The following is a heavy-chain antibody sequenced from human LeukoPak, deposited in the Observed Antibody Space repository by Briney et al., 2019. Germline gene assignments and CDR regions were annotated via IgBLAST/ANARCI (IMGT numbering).Heavy chain of an antibody. CDR3: ARDKGPYYYGSGSGNWFDP. Sequence: SETLSLTCTVSGGSISSYYWGWIRQPPGKGLEWIGYIYYSGSTNYNPSLKSRVTISVDTSKNQFSLKLSSVTAADTAVYYCARDKGPYYYGSGSGNWFDPWGQGTLVTVSS. D-gene: IGHD3-10*01. J-gene: IGHJ5*02. CDR1: GGSISSYY. V-gene: IGHV4-59*01. CDR2: IYYSGST.